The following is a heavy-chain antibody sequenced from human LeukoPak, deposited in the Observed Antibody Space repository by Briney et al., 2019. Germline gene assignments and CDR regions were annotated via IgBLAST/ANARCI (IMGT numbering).Heavy chain of an antibody. J-gene: IGHJ4*02. CDR2: ISSSSSTI. CDR3: ARDRLGVDLGY. Sequence: GGSLRLSCAASGFTFSSYSMNWVRQAPGKGLEWVSYISSSSSTIYYADSVKGRFTISRDNAKNSLYLQMNSLRAEDTAVYYRARDRLGVDLGYWGQGTLVTVSS. CDR1: GFTFSSYS. D-gene: IGHD3-16*01. V-gene: IGHV3-48*04.